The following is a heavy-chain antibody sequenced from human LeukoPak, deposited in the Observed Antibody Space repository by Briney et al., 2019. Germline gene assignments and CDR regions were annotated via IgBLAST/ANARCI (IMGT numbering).Heavy chain of an antibody. CDR1: GYTFSKYY. CDR2: INPSDGAT. Sequence: ASVKVSCKASGYTFSKYYIHWVRQAPGQGLEWMAMINPSDGATTYAQRFQGRVTMTRDMSTTTVYMDLRSLRSEDTAVYFCARGQEGGVSCCFGGLFASYYTYYYMDVWGRGTTVTVSS. CDR3: ARGQEGGVSCCFGGLFASYYTYYYMDV. J-gene: IGHJ6*03. V-gene: IGHV1-46*01. D-gene: IGHD3-10*01.